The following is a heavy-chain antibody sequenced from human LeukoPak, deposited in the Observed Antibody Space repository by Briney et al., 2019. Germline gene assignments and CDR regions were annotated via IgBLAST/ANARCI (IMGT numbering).Heavy chain of an antibody. V-gene: IGHV4-59*08. Sequence: SETLSLTCTVSGGSISSYYWSWIRQPPGKGLEWIGYIYYSGSTKYNPSLKSRVTISVDTSKNQFSLRLSSVTAADTAVYYCARHLVSAAGTDFGYWGQGTLVTVSS. J-gene: IGHJ4*02. CDR1: GGSISSYY. D-gene: IGHD6-13*01. CDR3: ARHLVSAAGTDFGY. CDR2: IYYSGST.